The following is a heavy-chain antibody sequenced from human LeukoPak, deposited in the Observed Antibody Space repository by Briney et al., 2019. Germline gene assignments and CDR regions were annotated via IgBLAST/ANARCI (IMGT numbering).Heavy chain of an antibody. D-gene: IGHD4-17*01. J-gene: IGHJ4*02. Sequence: SETLSLTCTVSGGSISSYYWSWIRQPPGKGLEWIGYIYYSGSTYYNPSLKSRVTISVDTSKNQFSLKLSSVTAADTAVYYCARQGHYGDYPKFDYWGQGTLVTVSS. CDR1: GGSISSYY. CDR3: ARQGHYGDYPKFDY. CDR2: IYYSGST. V-gene: IGHV4-59*08.